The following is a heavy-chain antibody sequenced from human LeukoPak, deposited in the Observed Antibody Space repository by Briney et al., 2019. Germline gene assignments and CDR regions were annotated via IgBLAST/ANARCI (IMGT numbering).Heavy chain of an antibody. Sequence: GGSLRLSCAASGFTFSSYSMNWDRQAPGKGLEWVSSISSSSSYIYYADSVKGRFTISRDNAKNSLYLQMNSLRAEDTAVYYCARAGIAAAGNWFDPWGQGTLVTVSS. CDR1: GFTFSSYS. V-gene: IGHV3-21*01. D-gene: IGHD6-13*01. CDR2: ISSSSSYI. CDR3: ARAGIAAAGNWFDP. J-gene: IGHJ5*02.